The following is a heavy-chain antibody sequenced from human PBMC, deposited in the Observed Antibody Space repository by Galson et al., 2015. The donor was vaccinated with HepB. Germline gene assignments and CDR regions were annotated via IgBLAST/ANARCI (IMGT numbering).Heavy chain of an antibody. Sequence: SVKVSCKASDYTFINYGISWVRQVPGQGLEWMGWISAYNGHTNYAQNLQGRVTMTTDTSTSTADMELRSLTSDDTALYFCASDLYCRGGSCYKTGVFDLWGQGTAVTVSS. J-gene: IGHJ3*01. CDR3: ASDLYCRGGSCYKTGVFDL. V-gene: IGHV1-18*01. CDR1: DYTFINYG. D-gene: IGHD2-15*01. CDR2: ISAYNGHT.